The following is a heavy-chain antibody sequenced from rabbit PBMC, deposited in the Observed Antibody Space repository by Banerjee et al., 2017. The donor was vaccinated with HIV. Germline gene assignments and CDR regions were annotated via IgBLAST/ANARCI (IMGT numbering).Heavy chain of an antibody. CDR3: ARDLVGVIGWNFGL. J-gene: IGHJ4*01. CDR1: GIDFSNYNF. CDR2: IDIGSRDFT. Sequence: QEQLEESGGGLVQPGASLTLTCKASGIDFSNYNFMCWVRQAPGKGLEWIACIDIGSRDFTYYASWAKGRFTFSRTSSTTVTLQMTSLTAADTATYFCARDLVGVIGWNFGLWGPGTLVTVS. D-gene: IGHD1-1*01. V-gene: IGHV1S45*01.